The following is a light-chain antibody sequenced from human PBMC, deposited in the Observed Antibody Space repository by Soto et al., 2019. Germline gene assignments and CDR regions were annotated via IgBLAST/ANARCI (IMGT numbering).Light chain of an antibody. Sequence: QSVLTQPASVSGSPGQSITISCTGTSSDVGRYNYVSWYQQHPGKAPKLIIYEVTNRASGVSNRFSASKSGNTASLTISGLQAEDEADYYCSSYTPSSILYVFGTGTKVTVL. CDR3: SSYTPSSILYV. CDR1: SSDVGRYNY. J-gene: IGLJ1*01. CDR2: EVT. V-gene: IGLV2-14*01.